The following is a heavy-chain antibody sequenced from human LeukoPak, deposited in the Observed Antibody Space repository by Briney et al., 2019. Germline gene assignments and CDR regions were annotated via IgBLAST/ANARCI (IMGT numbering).Heavy chain of an antibody. J-gene: IGHJ4*02. Sequence: SQTLSLTCAISGDSVSNNIATWNWVRQSPSRGLEWLGRTYYRSRWGNDYAISVKGRITINPDTSKNQFSLQLNSVTPEDTAVYYCAREVDSSGYFSGWDWGQGTLVTVSS. D-gene: IGHD3-22*01. CDR1: GDSVSNNIAT. CDR3: AREVDSSGYFSGWD. V-gene: IGHV6-1*01. CDR2: TYYRSRWGN.